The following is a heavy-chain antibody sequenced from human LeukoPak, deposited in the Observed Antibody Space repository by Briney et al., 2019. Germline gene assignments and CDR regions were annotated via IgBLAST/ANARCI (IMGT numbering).Heavy chain of an antibody. J-gene: IGHJ6*02. D-gene: IGHD1-1*01. V-gene: IGHV1-24*01. Sequence: ASVKVSCKVSGYTLTELSMHWVRQAPGKGLEWMGGFDPEDGETIYAQKFQGRVTMTEDTSTDTAYMELSSLRSEDTAVYYCATVRTRSWPGNYYYYGMDVWGQGTTVTVSS. CDR1: GYTLTELS. CDR3: ATVRTRSWPGNYYYYGMDV. CDR2: FDPEDGET.